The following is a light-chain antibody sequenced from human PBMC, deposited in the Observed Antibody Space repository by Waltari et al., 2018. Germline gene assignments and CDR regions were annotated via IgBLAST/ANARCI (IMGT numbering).Light chain of an antibody. J-gene: IGLJ3*02. CDR2: NVN. V-gene: IGLV2-14*03. CDR1: SSXXXXXXX. CDR3: SSYRSSSTLV. Sequence: QSALTQPASVSGSPGQXITISCTGTSSXXXXXXXXXWLQQHPGIVPKLIIYNVNNRPAGVSSRFSGSKSGNAASLTISGLQAEDEAYYYCSSYRSSSTLVFGAGTKVTVL.